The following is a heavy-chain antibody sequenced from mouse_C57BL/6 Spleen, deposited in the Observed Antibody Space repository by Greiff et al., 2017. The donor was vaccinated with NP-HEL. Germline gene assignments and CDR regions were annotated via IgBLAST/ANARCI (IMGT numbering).Heavy chain of an antibody. CDR3: VYSNYAMDY. V-gene: IGHV3-6*01. CDR1: GYSITSGYY. Sequence: EVKLMESGPGLVKPSQSLSLTCSVTGYSITSGYYWNWIRQFPGNKLEWMGYISYDGSNNYNPSLKNRISITRDPSKNQFFLKLNSVTTEDTATYYCVYSNYAMDYWGQGTSVTVSS. D-gene: IGHD2-5*01. CDR2: ISYDGSN. J-gene: IGHJ4*01.